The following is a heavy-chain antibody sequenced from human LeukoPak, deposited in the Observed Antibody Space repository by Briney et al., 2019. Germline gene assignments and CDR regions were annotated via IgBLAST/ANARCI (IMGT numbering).Heavy chain of an antibody. CDR2: IWYDGSNK. CDR1: GFTFGSSG. J-gene: IGHJ4*02. D-gene: IGHD1-26*01. Sequence: PGGSLRLSCAASGFTFGSSGMHWVRQAPGKGLEWVAVIWYDGSNKYYADSVKGRFTISRDNSKNTLYLQMNSLRAEDTAVYYCARDRFDSGSYSGDFDYWGQGTLVTVSS. V-gene: IGHV3-33*01. CDR3: ARDRFDSGSYSGDFDY.